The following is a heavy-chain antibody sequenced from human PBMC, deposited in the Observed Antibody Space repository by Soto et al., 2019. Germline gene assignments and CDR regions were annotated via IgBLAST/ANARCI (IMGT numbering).Heavy chain of an antibody. CDR2: IYDSGNT. D-gene: IGHD7-27*01. CDR1: GDSITTYKW. J-gene: IGHJ6*02. CDR3: ATSQLGEYYYAMDI. Sequence: QVQLQQSGPGLVKPLGTLSLTCGVSGDSITTYKWWTWVRQTPGKGLEWIGEIYDSGNTRYNPSLKSRVTISKDTSKNDLSLKLNSVTVADTAVYYCATSQLGEYYYAMDIWGQGTTVTVSS. V-gene: IGHV4-4*02.